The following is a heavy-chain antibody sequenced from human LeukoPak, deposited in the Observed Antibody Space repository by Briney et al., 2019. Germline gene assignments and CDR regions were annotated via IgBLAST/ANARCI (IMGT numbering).Heavy chain of an antibody. V-gene: IGHV1-2*02. J-gene: IGHJ4*02. CDR1: GYTFTGYY. CDR3: ARGIGGTTPDFDY. D-gene: IGHD1-1*01. CDR2: INPNSGGT. Sequence: ASVKVSCKASGYTFTGYYMHWVRQAPGQGLEWMGWINPNSGGTSYAQKFRGRVTMTRDTSISTAYMELTRLRSDDTAVYYCARGIGGTTPDFDYWGQGTLVTVSS.